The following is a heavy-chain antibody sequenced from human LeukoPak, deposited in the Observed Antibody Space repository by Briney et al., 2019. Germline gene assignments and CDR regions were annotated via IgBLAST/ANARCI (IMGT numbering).Heavy chain of an antibody. Sequence: GESLKISCKASGYSFTTHWIGWVRQMPGKGLEWMGIIYPGDSDTRYSPSFQGQVTISADRSISTAYLQWSSLKASDTAMYYCARRRDGYNYVGTDYWGQGTLVTVSS. CDR2: IYPGDSDT. D-gene: IGHD5-24*01. V-gene: IGHV5-51*01. CDR3: ARRRDGYNYVGTDY. J-gene: IGHJ4*02. CDR1: GYSFTTHW.